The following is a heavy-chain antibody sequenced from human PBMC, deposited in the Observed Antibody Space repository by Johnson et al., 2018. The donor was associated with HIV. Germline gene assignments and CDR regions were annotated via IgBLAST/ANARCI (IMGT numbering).Heavy chain of an antibody. V-gene: IGHV3-33*06. Sequence: QVQLVESGGGVVQPGRSLRLSCAASGFTFSNYGMHWVRQAPGKWLDWVAVVWYDGSNEYYADSVKGRFTISRDNSKNTLYLQMNSLRAEDTAVYYCAKEIGQYYYESSGYAFDMWAKGQWSPSLQ. CDR3: AKEIGQYYYESSGYAFDM. J-gene: IGHJ3*02. CDR1: GFTFSNYG. D-gene: IGHD3-22*01. CDR2: VWYDGSNE.